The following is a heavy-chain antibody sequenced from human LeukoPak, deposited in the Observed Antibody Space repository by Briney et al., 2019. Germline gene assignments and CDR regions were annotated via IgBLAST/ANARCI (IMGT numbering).Heavy chain of an antibody. V-gene: IGHV3-23*01. CDR3: AKKPPKIADGNWFDP. J-gene: IGHJ5*02. CDR2: ISASGGTT. Sequence: GRSLRLSCAASGFTFSTYPITWFRQAPGKGLEWVSAISASGGTTYYADSVKGRFTVSRDNSQNTVFLQMTSLRAEDTALYYCAKKPPKIADGNWFDPWGQGTLVTVSS. CDR1: GFTFSTYP. D-gene: IGHD5-24*01.